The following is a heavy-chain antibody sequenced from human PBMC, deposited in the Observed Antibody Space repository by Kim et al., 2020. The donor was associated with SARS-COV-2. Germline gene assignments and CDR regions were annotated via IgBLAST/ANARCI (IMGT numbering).Heavy chain of an antibody. V-gene: IGHV3-20*04. Sequence: GGSLRLSCVASGFTFGDYFMHWVRQAPGKGLEWVASISGSGDDIDYADSVKGRFTISRDNAKNTLFLQMNSLRTEDTAIYFCARDMGRNEVDWGVFHYWGQGTMVTVSS. CDR2: ISGSGDDI. D-gene: IGHD3-16*01. J-gene: IGHJ4*02. CDR1: GFTFGDYF. CDR3: ARDMGRNEVDWGVFHY.